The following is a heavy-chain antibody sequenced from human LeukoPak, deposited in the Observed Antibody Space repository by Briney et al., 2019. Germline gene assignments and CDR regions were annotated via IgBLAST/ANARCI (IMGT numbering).Heavy chain of an antibody. CDR2: INHSGST. J-gene: IGHJ4*02. V-gene: IGHV4-34*01. Sequence: SETLSLTCAVYGGSFSGYYWSWIRQPPGKGLEWIGEINHSGSTNYNPSLKSRVTISVDTSKNQFSLKLSSVTAADTAVYYCARGIHYDILTGYPDYWGQGTLVTVSS. D-gene: IGHD3-9*01. CDR1: GGSFSGYY. CDR3: ARGIHYDILTGYPDY.